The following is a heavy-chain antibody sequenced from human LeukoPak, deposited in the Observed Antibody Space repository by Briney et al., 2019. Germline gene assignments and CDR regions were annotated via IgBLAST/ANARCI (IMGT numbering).Heavy chain of an antibody. D-gene: IGHD3-3*01. CDR2: ITATATTS. Sequence: TGGPLRLSCAASGFMFGTYAMSWVRQAPGKGLEWVAAITATATTSYFADSVKGRFTISRDNSRNTLYLQMSSLRADDTAIYYCAKDRRVRGYYFLGRGGYFDYWGQGSLVTVSS. V-gene: IGHV3-23*01. J-gene: IGHJ4*02. CDR3: AKDRRVRGYYFLGRGGYFDY. CDR1: GFMFGTYA.